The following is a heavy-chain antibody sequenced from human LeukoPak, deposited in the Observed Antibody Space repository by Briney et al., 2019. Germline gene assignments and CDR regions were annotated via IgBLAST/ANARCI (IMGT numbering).Heavy chain of an antibody. J-gene: IGHJ4*02. CDR2: ISSSGSDI. CDR1: GFTFSNYE. V-gene: IGHV3-48*03. Sequence: PGGSLRLSCAASGFTFSNYEMHWVRQAPGKGLEWVSYISSSGSDIYYADSVKGRFTISRDNAKNSLYLHMNSLRAEDTAVYFCAKDRLGGPYFFHYWGQGTLVTVSS. D-gene: IGHD3-16*01. CDR3: AKDRLGGPYFFHY.